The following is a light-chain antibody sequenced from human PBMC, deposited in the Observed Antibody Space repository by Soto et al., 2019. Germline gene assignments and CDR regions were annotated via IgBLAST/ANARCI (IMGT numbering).Light chain of an antibody. CDR3: QQYGSSPT. CDR2: GAS. J-gene: IGKJ1*01. V-gene: IGKV3-20*01. CDR1: QSVSSSY. Sequence: EIVLTQSPGTLSLSPGERATLSCRASQSVSSSYFAWYQQKPGQATRLLIYGASSRATGIPDRFSGSGSGTDFTLAISRLEPEDCAVYYCQQYGSSPTCGQGTKVEIK.